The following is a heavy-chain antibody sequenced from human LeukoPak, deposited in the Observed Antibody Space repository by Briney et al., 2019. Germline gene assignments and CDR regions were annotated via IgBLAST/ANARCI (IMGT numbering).Heavy chain of an antibody. CDR2: ISTTSSYI. CDR3: ARVAARDYYYYYYMDV. J-gene: IGHJ6*03. CDR1: GFTFTSYS. Sequence: PGGSLRLSCAASGFTFTSYSMKWVRQAPGKGLEWVSSISTTSSYIYYADSVKGRFTVSRDNAENSLYLQMNSLRDEDTAVYYCARVAARDYYYYYYMDVWGKGTTVTVSS. V-gene: IGHV3-21*01. D-gene: IGHD6-6*01.